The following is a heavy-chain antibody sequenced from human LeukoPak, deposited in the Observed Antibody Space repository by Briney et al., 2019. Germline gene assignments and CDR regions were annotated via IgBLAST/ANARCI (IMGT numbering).Heavy chain of an antibody. CDR2: ISWNSGSI. D-gene: IGHD3-9*01. V-gene: IGHV3-9*01. CDR1: GFTFDDYA. J-gene: IGHJ1*01. Sequence: GGSLRLSCAASGFTFDDYAMHWVRHAPGKGLEWVSGISWNSGSIGYADSVKGRFTISRDNSKNTLYLQMNSLRAEDTAVYYCARDGHYDILTGYFQDWGQGTLVTVSS. CDR3: ARDGHYDILTGYFQD.